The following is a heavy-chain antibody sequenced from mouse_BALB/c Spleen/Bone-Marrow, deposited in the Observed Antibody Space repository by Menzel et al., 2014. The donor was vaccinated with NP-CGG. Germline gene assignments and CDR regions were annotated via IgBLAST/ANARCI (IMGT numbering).Heavy chain of an antibody. CDR1: GFTFSSYT. Sequence: EVQRVESGGGLVKPGGSLKLSCAASGFTFSSYTMSWVRRTPEKRLEWVATISSGGSYTYYPDSVKGRFTISRDNAKNTLYLQMSSLKSEDTAMYYCTRDAMDYWGQGTSVTVSS. CDR2: ISSGGSYT. CDR3: TRDAMDY. J-gene: IGHJ4*01. V-gene: IGHV5-6-4*01.